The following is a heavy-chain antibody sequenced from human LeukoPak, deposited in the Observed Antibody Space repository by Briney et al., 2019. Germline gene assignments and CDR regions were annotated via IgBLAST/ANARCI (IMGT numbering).Heavy chain of an antibody. CDR1: GYSFTSYW. Sequence: VESLKISCKGSGYSFTSYWIGWVRQMPGKGLEWMGIIYPGDSDTRYSPSFQGQVTISADKSISTAYLQWSSLKASDTAMYYCARESVATIAGNWFDPWGQGTLVTVSS. J-gene: IGHJ5*02. CDR2: IYPGDSDT. D-gene: IGHD5-12*01. CDR3: ARESVATIAGNWFDP. V-gene: IGHV5-51*01.